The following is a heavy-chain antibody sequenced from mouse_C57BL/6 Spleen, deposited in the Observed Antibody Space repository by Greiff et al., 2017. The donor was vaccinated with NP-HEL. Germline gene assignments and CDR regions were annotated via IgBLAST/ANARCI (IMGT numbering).Heavy chain of an antibody. CDR2: IDPENGDT. J-gene: IGHJ2*01. V-gene: IGHV14-4*01. Sequence: VQLQQSGAELVRPGASVKLSCTASGFNIKDDYMHWVKQRPEQGLEWIGWIDPENGDTEYASKFQGKATITADTSSNTAYLQLSSLTSEDTAVYYCTTRGTVDYWGQRTTLTVSS. D-gene: IGHD1-1*01. CDR1: GFNIKDDY. CDR3: TTRGTVDY.